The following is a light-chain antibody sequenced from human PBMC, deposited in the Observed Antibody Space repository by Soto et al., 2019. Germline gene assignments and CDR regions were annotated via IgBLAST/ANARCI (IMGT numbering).Light chain of an antibody. CDR2: DVS. J-gene: IGLJ1*01. CDR1: ISDVGSYNY. CDR3: GSYTTSSNYV. Sequence: QSALTQPASVSGXPGQSITISCTGTISDVGSYNYVSWYQQYPGKAPKLMIYDVSTRPSGVSDRFSGSKSGNTASLTISGLRAEDEADYYCGSYTTSSNYVFGTGTKVTVL. V-gene: IGLV2-14*03.